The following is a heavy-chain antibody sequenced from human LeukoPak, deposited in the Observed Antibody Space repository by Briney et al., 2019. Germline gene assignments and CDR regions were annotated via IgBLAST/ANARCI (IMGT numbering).Heavy chain of an antibody. CDR3: ARHIEDYYDSSGYYPPYYFDY. Sequence: RGESLKISCKGSGYSFTSYWIGWVRQMPGKGLEWMGIIYPGDSDTRYSPSFQGQVTISADKPISTAYLQWSSLKASDTAMYYCARHIEDYYDSSGYYPPYYFDYWGQGTLVTVSS. D-gene: IGHD3-22*01. V-gene: IGHV5-51*01. CDR2: IYPGDSDT. CDR1: GYSFTSYW. J-gene: IGHJ4*02.